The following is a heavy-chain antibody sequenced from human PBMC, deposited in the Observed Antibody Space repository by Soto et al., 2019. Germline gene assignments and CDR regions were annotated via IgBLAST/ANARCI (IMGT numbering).Heavy chain of an antibody. Sequence: QVQLVQSGAEVKKPGASVKVSCKASGYTFTSYGISWVRQAPGQGLEWMGWISAYNGNTNYAQKLQGRVTMTTDTSTRTAYMELRSLRSDDTAVYYCARDGRYSNYEPYYYGMDVWGQGTTVTVSS. V-gene: IGHV1-18*01. CDR3: ARDGRYSNYEPYYYGMDV. J-gene: IGHJ6*02. CDR2: ISAYNGNT. D-gene: IGHD4-4*01. CDR1: GYTFTSYG.